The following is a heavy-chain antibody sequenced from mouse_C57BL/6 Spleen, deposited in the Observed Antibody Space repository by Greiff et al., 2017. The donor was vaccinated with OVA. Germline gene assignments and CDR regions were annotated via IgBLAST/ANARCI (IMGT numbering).Heavy chain of an antibody. V-gene: IGHV1-55*01. Sequence: QVQLKQPGAELVKPGASVKMSCKASGYTFTSYWITWVKQRPGQGLEWIGDIYPGSGSTNYNEKFKSKATLTVDPSSSTAYMQLSSLTSEASAVYYCASTGTRGDFAYWGQGTLVTVSA. J-gene: IGHJ3*01. D-gene: IGHD4-1*02. CDR2: IYPGSGST. CDR1: GYTFTSYW. CDR3: ASTGTRGDFAY.